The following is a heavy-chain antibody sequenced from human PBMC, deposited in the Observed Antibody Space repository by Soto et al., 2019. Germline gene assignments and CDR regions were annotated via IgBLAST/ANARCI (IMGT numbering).Heavy chain of an antibody. CDR1: EFTFSRHG. Sequence: QVQLVESGGGVVQPGRSLRLSCAASEFTFSRHGMHWVRQAPGTGLQWVGVIWSDGSNEGYADSVKGRFIISRDNSKNTLYLQINSLRAEDTAVYYCASERPCGDNKHKDIDVWGTRITVTVSS. CDR2: IWSDGSNE. CDR3: ASERPCGDNKHKDIDV. J-gene: IGHJ6*03. V-gene: IGHV3-33*01. D-gene: IGHD1-1*01.